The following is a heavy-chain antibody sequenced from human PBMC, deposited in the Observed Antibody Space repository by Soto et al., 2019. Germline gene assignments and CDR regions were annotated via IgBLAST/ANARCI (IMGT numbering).Heavy chain of an antibody. D-gene: IGHD2-15*01. CDR1: GGSISSGCYH. CDR3: ARTPDH. J-gene: IGHJ4*02. Sequence: FLPMSVTCTVSGGSISSGCYHWSWIRQQPGKGLEWIGYIYYSGSTYYNPSLKSRVTISVDTSKNQFSLKLSSFTAADAAVYYWARTPDHWGKGTSVPVSP. V-gene: IGHV4-31*03. CDR2: IYYSGST.